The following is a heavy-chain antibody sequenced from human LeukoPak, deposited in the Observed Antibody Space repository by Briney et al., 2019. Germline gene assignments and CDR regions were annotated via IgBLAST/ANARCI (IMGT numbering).Heavy chain of an antibody. J-gene: IGHJ4*02. V-gene: IGHV3-7*03. CDR3: ARGPNYGSRTDFLDY. Sequence: GGSLRLSCEASGFTFSSHWMNWVRQAPGKGLEWVANIKQGGGERNYVDSVKGRFTVSRDDAKSSVFLQMNSLRAEDTAIYSCARGPNYGSRTDFLDYWGQGTLVTVSS. D-gene: IGHD4-17*01. CDR2: IKQGGGER. CDR1: GFTFSSHW.